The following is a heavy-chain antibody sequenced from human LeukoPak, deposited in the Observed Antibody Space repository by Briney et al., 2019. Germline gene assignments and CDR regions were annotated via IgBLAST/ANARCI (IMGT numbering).Heavy chain of an antibody. J-gene: IGHJ4*02. CDR3: ARGQLWLLMDY. V-gene: IGHV3-21*01. D-gene: IGHD5-18*01. CDR1: GFTFSSYS. CDR2: ISSSSSYI. Sequence: GGSLRLSCAASGFTFSSYSMNWVRQAPVKGLEWVSSISSSSSYIYYADSVKGRFTISRDNAKNSLYLQMNSLRAEDTAVYYCARGQLWLLMDYWGQGTLVTVSS.